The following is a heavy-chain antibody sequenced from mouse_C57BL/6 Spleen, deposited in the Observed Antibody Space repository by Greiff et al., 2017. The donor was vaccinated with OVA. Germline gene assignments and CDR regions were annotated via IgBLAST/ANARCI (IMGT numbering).Heavy chain of an antibody. CDR3: ARESDYDGYFDV. J-gene: IGHJ1*03. Sequence: VQGVEPGAELVRPGTSVKVSCKASGYAFTNYLIEWVKQRPGQGLEWIGVINPGSGGTKYNEKFKGKATLTADKSSSTAYMPLSSLTSEDSAVDFCARESDYDGYFDVWGTGTTVTVSS. V-gene: IGHV1-54*01. CDR1: GYAFTNYL. D-gene: IGHD2-4*01. CDR2: INPGSGGT.